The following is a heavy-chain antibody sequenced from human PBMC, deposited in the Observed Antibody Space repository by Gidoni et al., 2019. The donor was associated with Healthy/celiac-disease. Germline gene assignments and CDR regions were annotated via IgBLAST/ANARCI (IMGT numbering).Heavy chain of an antibody. V-gene: IGHV5-10-1*03. CDR2: IDPIDSYT. Sequence: EVQLVQSGAEVKKPGESLRISCKGSGYSFTSYWISWVRQMPGKGLEWMGRIDPIDSYTNYSPSFQGHVTISADKSISTAYLQWSSLKASDTAMYYCARLGRRYYDSSGYSASYYYYGMDVWGQGTTVTVSS. J-gene: IGHJ6*02. CDR3: ARLGRRYYDSSGYSASYYYYGMDV. CDR1: GYSFTSYW. D-gene: IGHD3-22*01.